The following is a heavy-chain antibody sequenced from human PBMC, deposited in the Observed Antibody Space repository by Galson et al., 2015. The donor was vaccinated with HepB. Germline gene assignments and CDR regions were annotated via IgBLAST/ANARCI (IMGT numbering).Heavy chain of an antibody. V-gene: IGHV1-18*01. D-gene: IGHD2-21*02. CDR1: GGTFSSYT. Sequence: SVKVSCKASGGTFSSYTISWVRQAPGQGLEWMGWISAYNGNTNYAQKLQGRVTMTTDTSTSTAYMELRSLRSDDTAVYYCARFSPYCGGDCSFDPWGQGTLVTVSS. CDR2: ISAYNGNT. J-gene: IGHJ5*02. CDR3: ARFSPYCGGDCSFDP.